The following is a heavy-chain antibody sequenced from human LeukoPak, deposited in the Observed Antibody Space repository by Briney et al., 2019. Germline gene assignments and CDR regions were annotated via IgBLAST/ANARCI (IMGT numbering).Heavy chain of an antibody. Sequence: SQTLSPTCAVSGYSISRGYQWFWIRQAPGKRLEWIGSIYHSGRAHYNPSLKSRVTISVETSKNQFSLKMYSVTAADTAVYYCARAPRWLTPDCTSTSCYENYFDPWGQGTLVTVSS. V-gene: IGHV4-38-2*01. CDR2: IYHSGRA. CDR3: ARAPRWLTPDCTSTSCYENYFDP. CDR1: GYSISRGYQ. J-gene: IGHJ5*02. D-gene: IGHD2-2*01.